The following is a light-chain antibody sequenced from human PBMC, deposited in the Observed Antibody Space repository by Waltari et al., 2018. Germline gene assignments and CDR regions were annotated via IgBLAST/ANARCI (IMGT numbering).Light chain of an antibody. CDR3: SSYTSTKIL. CDR2: EVK. V-gene: IGLV2-14*01. Sequence: QSALTQPASVSGSPGQSITISCTGTINDVGTYPYVSWYQQPPGKAPKLIIFEVKNRPSGVSNRFSGSKYANTASLTISGLQAEDEADYYCSSYTSTKILFGGGTKLTVL. J-gene: IGLJ2*01. CDR1: INDVGTYPY.